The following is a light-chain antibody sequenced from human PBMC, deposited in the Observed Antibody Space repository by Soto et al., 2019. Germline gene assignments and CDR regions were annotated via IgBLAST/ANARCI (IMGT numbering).Light chain of an antibody. CDR1: QGIRNY. CDR3: QKYSSVPV. CDR2: AAS. Sequence: DIQMTQSPTSLSASVGDRVTITCRASQGIRNYVAWYQQIPGKAPKLLIYAASTLQSGVPSRFSGSGSGTXXTXTIXXLQPEDVATYSCQKYSSVPVFGPGTKVEIK. J-gene: IGKJ3*01. V-gene: IGKV1-27*01.